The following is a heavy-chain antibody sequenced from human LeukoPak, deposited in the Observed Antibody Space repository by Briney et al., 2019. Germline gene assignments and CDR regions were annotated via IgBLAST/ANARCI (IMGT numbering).Heavy chain of an antibody. CDR2: IYPGDSDT. Sequence: GESLKISCKGSGYRFTSYWIGWVRQMPGKGLEWMGIIYPGDSDTRYSPSFQGQVTISADKSISTAYLQWSSLKASDTAMYYCARQEGSGSFIFQPDYWGQGTLVTVSS. CDR1: GYRFTSYW. D-gene: IGHD3-22*01. V-gene: IGHV5-51*01. CDR3: ARQEGSGSFIFQPDY. J-gene: IGHJ4*02.